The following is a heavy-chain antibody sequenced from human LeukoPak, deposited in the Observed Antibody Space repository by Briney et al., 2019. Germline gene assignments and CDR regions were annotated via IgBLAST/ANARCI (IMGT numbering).Heavy chain of an antibody. Sequence: SETLSLTCTVSGGSISSYYWSWIRQPPGKGLEWIGYIYYSGSTNYNRSLKSRVTISVDTSKNQFSLKLSSVTAADTAVYYCARRGEAAAKGGRYFDQWGQGTLVTVSS. D-gene: IGHD6-13*01. CDR1: GGSISSYY. V-gene: IGHV4-59*08. J-gene: IGHJ4*02. CDR3: ARRGEAAAKGGRYFDQ. CDR2: IYYSGST.